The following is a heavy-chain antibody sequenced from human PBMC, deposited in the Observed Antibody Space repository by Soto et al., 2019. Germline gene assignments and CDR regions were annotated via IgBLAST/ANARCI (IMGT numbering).Heavy chain of an antibody. V-gene: IGHV3-9*01. D-gene: IGHD3-10*01. CDR2: ISWNSGSI. Sequence: GGSLRLSCAASGFPFDDYAMHWVRQAPGKGLEWVSGISWNSGSIGYVDSVKGRFTISRDNAKNSLYLQMNSLRPEDTALYYCAKDISTMVRGDPDYYFDLWGRGTLVTVS. J-gene: IGHJ4*02. CDR1: GFPFDDYA. CDR3: AKDISTMVRGDPDYYFDL.